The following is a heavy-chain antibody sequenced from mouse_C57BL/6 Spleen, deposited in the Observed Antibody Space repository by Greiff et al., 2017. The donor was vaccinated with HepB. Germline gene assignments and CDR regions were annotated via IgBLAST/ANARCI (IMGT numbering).Heavy chain of an antibody. Sequence: EVKLMESGGDLVKPGGSLKLSCAASGFTFSSYGLSWVRQTPDKRLEWVATISSGGSYTYYPDSVKGRFTISRDNAKNTLYLQMSSLKSEDTAMYYCARQALDDGFAYWGQGTLVTVSA. CDR2: ISSGGSYT. D-gene: IGHD2-12*01. J-gene: IGHJ3*01. V-gene: IGHV5-6*01. CDR1: GFTFSSYG. CDR3: ARQALDDGFAY.